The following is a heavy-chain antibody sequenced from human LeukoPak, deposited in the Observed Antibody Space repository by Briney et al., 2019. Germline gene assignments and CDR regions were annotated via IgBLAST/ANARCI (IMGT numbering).Heavy chain of an antibody. J-gene: IGHJ5*02. CDR3: ARAPVRGDLNWFDP. CDR2: IYYSGST. Sequence: PSETLSPTCTVSGGSISSGGYYWSWIRQHPGKGLEWIGYIYYSGSTYYNPSLKSRVTISVDTSKNQFSLKLSSVTAADTAVYYCARAPVRGDLNWFDPWGQGTLVTVSS. V-gene: IGHV4-31*03. D-gene: IGHD3-10*01. CDR1: GGSISSGGYY.